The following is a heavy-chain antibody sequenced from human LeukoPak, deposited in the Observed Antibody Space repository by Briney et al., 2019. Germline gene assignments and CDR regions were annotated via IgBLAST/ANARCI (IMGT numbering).Heavy chain of an antibody. CDR1: GFSVSSNY. J-gene: IGHJ4*02. CDR3: ARETVEMVTID. CDR2: IYSGGST. Sequence: PGGSLRLSCAASGFSVSSNYMSWVRQAPGKGLEWVSVIYSGGSTYYADSVKGRFTISRDNSKNTVYLQMNSLRAEDTAVYYCARETVEMVTIDWGQGTLVTVSS. D-gene: IGHD5-24*01. V-gene: IGHV3-53*01.